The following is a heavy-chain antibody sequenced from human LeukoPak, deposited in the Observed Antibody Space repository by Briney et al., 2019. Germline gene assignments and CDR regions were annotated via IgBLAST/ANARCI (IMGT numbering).Heavy chain of an antibody. CDR3: ARRWWELHSDAFDI. Sequence: GESLQISSNGSGYSFISYWIGWVRQLPGKGLEWMGIIYPSDSDTRYSPSFKGQVTISPDKSNSTAYLERSSLKASDTAMYYCARRWWELHSDAFDIWGQGTMVTVSS. CDR1: GYSFISYW. CDR2: IYPSDSDT. D-gene: IGHD1-26*01. V-gene: IGHV5-51*01. J-gene: IGHJ3*02.